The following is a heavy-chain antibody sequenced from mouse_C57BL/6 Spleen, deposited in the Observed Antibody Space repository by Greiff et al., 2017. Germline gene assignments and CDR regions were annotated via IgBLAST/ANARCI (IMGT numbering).Heavy chain of an antibody. D-gene: IGHD2-4*01. CDR1: GYTFTDYN. J-gene: IGHJ1*03. Sequence: VQLKESGPELVKPGASVKIPCKASGYTFTDYNMDWVKQSHGKSLEWIGDINPNTGGTIYNQKFKGKATLTVDKSSSTAYMELRSLTSEDTAVYYCAREGVYEYDRYFEVWGTGTTVTVSS. V-gene: IGHV1-18*01. CDR2: INPNTGGT. CDR3: AREGVYEYDRYFEV.